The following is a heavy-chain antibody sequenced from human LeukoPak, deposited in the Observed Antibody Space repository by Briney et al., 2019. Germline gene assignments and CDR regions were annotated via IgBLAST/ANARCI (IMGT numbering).Heavy chain of an antibody. V-gene: IGHV1-2*04. Sequence: ASVKVSCKASGGTFSSYAISWVRQAPGQGLEWMGWINPNSGGTNYAQKFQGWVTMTRDTSISTAYMELSRLRSDDTAVYYCARGGGYFDWLLYAPYYYGMDVWGQGTTVTVSS. CDR1: GGTFSSYA. D-gene: IGHD3-9*01. CDR2: INPNSGGT. CDR3: ARGGGYFDWLLYAPYYYGMDV. J-gene: IGHJ6*02.